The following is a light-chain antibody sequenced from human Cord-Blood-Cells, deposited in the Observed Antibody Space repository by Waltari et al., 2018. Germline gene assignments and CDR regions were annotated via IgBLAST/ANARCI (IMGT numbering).Light chain of an antibody. CDR3: CSYAGSYTFDVV. CDR1: SSDVGGYNY. V-gene: IGLV2-11*01. CDR2: DVS. Sequence: QSALTQPRPVSGSPGQSVTISCTGTSSDVGGYNYVSWYQQHPGKAPKLMIYDVSKRPSGVPDRFSGSKSGNTASLNISGLQAEDEADYYCCSYAGSYTFDVVFGGGTKLTVL. J-gene: IGLJ2*01.